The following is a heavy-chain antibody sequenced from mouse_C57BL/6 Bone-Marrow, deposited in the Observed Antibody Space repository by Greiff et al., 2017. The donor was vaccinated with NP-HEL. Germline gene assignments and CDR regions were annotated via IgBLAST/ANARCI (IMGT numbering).Heavy chain of an antibody. CDR1: GFTFSSYA. CDR2: ISSGGDYI. CDR3: TRAPYYGSSNYYAMDY. V-gene: IGHV5-9-1*02. D-gene: IGHD1-1*01. J-gene: IGHJ4*01. Sequence: DVMLVESGEGLVKPGGSLKLSCAASGFTFSSYAMSWVRQTPEKRLAWVAYISSGGDYIYYADTVKGRFTISRDNARNTLYLQMSSLKSEDTAMYYCTRAPYYGSSNYYAMDYWGQGTSVTVSS.